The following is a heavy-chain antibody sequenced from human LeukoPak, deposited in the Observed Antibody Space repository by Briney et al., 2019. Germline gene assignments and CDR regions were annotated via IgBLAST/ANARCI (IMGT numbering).Heavy chain of an antibody. CDR3: ASQFGGNVY. Sequence: ARGSPRLSCAASGFTFSDNWMHWVRQAPGKGLVWVSVISSDGRSTIYADSVKGRFTISRDNAKNTLYLQMDSLRAEDTAVYFCASQFGGNVYWGQGTLVTVSS. D-gene: IGHD3-16*01. CDR1: GFTFSDNW. J-gene: IGHJ4*02. CDR2: ISSDGRST. V-gene: IGHV3-74*01.